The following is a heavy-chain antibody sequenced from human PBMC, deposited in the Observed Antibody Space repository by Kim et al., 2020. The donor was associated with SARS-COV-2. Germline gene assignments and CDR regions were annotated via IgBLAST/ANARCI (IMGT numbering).Heavy chain of an antibody. CDR3: AKVGDY. Sequence: GGSLRLSCAASGFTFSDYGMHWVRQAPGKGLEWVAVISYDGSNNYYADSVKGRFTISRDNSKYTLYLQMNSLRAEDTAVYYCAKVGDYWGQGTLVTVSS. CDR2: ISYDGSNN. V-gene: IGHV3-30*18. D-gene: IGHD3-16*01. CDR1: GFTFSDYG. J-gene: IGHJ4*02.